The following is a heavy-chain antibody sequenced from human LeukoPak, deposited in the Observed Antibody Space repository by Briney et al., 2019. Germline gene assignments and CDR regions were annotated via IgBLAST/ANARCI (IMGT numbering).Heavy chain of an antibody. V-gene: IGHV4-39*01. Sequence: PGGSLRLSCPASGFTFSSYAMSWVRQPPGKGLEWTGSIYDSGSTYYNPSLKSRVTISVDTSKNQFSLKLNSVTAADTAVYYCARHYGPWGQGTLVTVSS. CDR3: ARHYGP. J-gene: IGHJ5*02. D-gene: IGHD3-10*01. CDR1: GFTFSSYA. CDR2: IYDSGST.